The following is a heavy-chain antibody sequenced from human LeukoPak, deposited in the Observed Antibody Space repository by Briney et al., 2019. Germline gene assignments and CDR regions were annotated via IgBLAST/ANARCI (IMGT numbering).Heavy chain of an antibody. Sequence: SVKVSCKASGYTFSTYAMYWVRQAPGQGLEWMGGIIPMFRTANYGQKFQGRVTITADDSTSTGYMELSSLRSEDTAVFYCAYLSASNTGAFDVWGQGTVVTVSS. J-gene: IGHJ3*01. CDR1: GYTFSTYA. CDR3: AYLSASNTGAFDV. V-gene: IGHV1-69*13. D-gene: IGHD2-8*02. CDR2: IIPMFRTA.